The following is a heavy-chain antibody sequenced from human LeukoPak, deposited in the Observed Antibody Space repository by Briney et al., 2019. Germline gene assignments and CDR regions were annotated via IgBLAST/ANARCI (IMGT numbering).Heavy chain of an antibody. D-gene: IGHD5-24*01. V-gene: IGHV3-30*03. CDR2: ISYDGSDK. Sequence: GGSLRLSCAASGFIFSNYGMHWVRQAPDKGLEWVAVISYDGSDKYHADSVKGRFTISRDNSKNTLYLQMNSLRAEDTAVYYCAMKAVPRPRLHDAFDFWGQGTVVSVSS. CDR3: AMKAVPRPRLHDAFDF. J-gene: IGHJ3*01. CDR1: GFIFSNYG.